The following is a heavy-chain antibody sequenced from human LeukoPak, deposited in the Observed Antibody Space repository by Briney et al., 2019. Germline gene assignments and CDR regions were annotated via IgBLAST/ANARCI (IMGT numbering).Heavy chain of an antibody. CDR1: GGTFSSYA. CDR2: IIPNFGTA. Sequence: SVKVSCKASGGTFSSYAISWVRQAPGQGLEWMGGIIPNFGTANYAQKFQGRVTITTDESTSTAYMELSSLRSEDTAVYYCARFYDSSVYDYAVGWFDPGGQGRLVTVSS. J-gene: IGHJ5*02. V-gene: IGHV1-69*05. D-gene: IGHD3-22*01. CDR3: ARFYDSSVYDYAVGWFDP.